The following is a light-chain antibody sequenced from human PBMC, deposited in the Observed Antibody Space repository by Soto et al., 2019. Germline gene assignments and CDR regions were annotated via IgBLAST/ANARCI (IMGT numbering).Light chain of an antibody. V-gene: IGKV3-11*01. J-gene: IGKJ4*01. CDR2: DAS. Sequence: EIGLTRSPATLSLSPWERATLSCRASQSVSSYLAWYQQKPGQAPRLLIYDASNRATGIPARFSGSGSGTDFTLTISSLEPEDFAVYYCQQRSNWPLLTFGGGTKVDI. CDR3: QQRSNWPLLT. CDR1: QSVSSY.